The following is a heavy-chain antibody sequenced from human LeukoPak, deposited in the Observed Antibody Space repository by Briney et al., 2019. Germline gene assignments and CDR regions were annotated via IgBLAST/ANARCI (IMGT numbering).Heavy chain of an antibody. CDR2: IYYSGST. Sequence: PSETLSLTCTVSGGSISSSSYYWGWIRQPPGKGLEWIGSIYYSGSTYYNPSLKSRVTISVDTSKNQFSLKLSSVTAADTAVYYCARGVRVIASTPTKGIYYYYMDVWGKGTTVTISS. V-gene: IGHV4-39*01. D-gene: IGHD3-10*01. CDR1: GGSISSSSYY. CDR3: ARGVRVIASTPTKGIYYYYMDV. J-gene: IGHJ6*03.